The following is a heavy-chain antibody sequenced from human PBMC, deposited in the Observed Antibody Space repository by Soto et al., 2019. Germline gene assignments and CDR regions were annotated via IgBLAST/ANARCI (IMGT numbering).Heavy chain of an antibody. CDR2: ISAYNGNT. CDR3: XRXXXLGINDY. V-gene: IGHV1-18*01. CDR1: GYTFTSYG. D-gene: IGHD3-10*01. J-gene: IGHJ4*02. Sequence: QVQLVQSGAEVKKPGASVKVSCKASGYTFTSYGISWVRQAXGXGLEWMGWISAYNGNTNYAQKLQGRVTMTTDTXXXXXXXXXXXXXXXXXXXXXCXRXXXLGINDYWGQGTLVTVSS.